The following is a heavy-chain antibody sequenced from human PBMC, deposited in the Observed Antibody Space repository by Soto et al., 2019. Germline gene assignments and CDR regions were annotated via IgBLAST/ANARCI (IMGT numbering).Heavy chain of an antibody. CDR2: IRSNTAIT. D-gene: IGHD5-12*01. CDR1: GVSFKLYV. V-gene: IGHV3-23*01. J-gene: IGHJ4*02. CDR3: VKASDGAWPYYSAS. Sequence: HGGSLGLGCVACGVSFKLYVMAGVCQAPGKGLEWVSAIRSNTAITHYPDSMMGRFTISRVNSENTIFLQMHSLRVEDSAVYFCVKASDGAWPYYSASWGQGTLVPVSS.